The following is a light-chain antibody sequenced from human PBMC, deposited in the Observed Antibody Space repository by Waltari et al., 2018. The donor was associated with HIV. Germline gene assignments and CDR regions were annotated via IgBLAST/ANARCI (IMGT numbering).Light chain of an antibody. CDR1: SSDIGAYAH. CDR2: EVT. V-gene: IGLV2-8*01. CDR3: SSYGDSLRVL. Sequence: QSALTQPPSASGPLGPSVTTSCTGSSSDIGAYAHVSCFQQHPRRAPKPLLYEVTRRPSAVADRFSGSRSGSTAFLTVAGLQPDDEATYFCSSYGDSLRVLFGGGTNVTVL. J-gene: IGLJ3*02.